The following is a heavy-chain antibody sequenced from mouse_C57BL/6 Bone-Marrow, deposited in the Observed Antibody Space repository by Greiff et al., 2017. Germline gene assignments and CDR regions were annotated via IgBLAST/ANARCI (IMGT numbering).Heavy chain of an antibody. V-gene: IGHV2-2*01. CDR3: ARGDITTVVFDY. CDR2: IWSGGST. CDR1: GFSLTSYG. J-gene: IGHJ2*01. D-gene: IGHD1-1*01. Sequence: VKLLQSGPGLVQPSQSLSFTCTVSGFSLTSYGVHWVRQSPGKGLEWLGVIWSGGSTDYNAAFISSLGIIKDNSNSQVFYKMNSLQADDTVMYYCARGDITTVVFDYWGQGTTLTVSS.